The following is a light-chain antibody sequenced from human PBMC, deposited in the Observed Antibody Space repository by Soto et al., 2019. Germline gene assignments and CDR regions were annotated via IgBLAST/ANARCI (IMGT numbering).Light chain of an antibody. CDR3: SSYTSSSTLVV. CDR1: SSDVCGYNY. J-gene: IGLJ2*01. Sequence: QSALTQPASVSGSHGQSITISCTGTSSDVCGYNYVSWYQQHPGKAPKLMIYDVSNRPSGVSNRFSGSKSGNTASLTISGLQAEDEADYYCSSYTSSSTLVVFGGGTKVTVL. CDR2: DVS. V-gene: IGLV2-14*01.